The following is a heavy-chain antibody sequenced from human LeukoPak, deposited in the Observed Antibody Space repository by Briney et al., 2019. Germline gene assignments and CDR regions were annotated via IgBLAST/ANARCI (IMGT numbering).Heavy chain of an antibody. J-gene: IGHJ5*02. CDR3: AKDPQNFYGDYFDP. CDR1: GFTFSSYS. V-gene: IGHV3-23*01. D-gene: IGHD4-17*01. Sequence: PGGSLRLSCAASGFTFSSYSMNWVRQAPGKGLEWVSAISGSGGSTYYADSVKGRFTISRDNSKNTLYLQMNSLRAEDTAVYYCAKDPQNFYGDYFDPWGQGTLVTVSS. CDR2: ISGSGGST.